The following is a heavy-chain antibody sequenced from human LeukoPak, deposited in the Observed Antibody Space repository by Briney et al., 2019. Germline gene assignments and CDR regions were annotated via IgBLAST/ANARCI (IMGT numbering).Heavy chain of an antibody. J-gene: IGHJ3*02. CDR2: VSGGGSGT. CDR3: ARDLRGNYDYVWGSYPDAFDI. Sequence: GGSLRLSCAASGFTFSSYGMSWVRQAPGKGLEWVSAVSGGGSGTYYADSVKGRFTISRDNAKNSLYLQMNSLRAEDTAVYYCARDLRGNYDYVWGSYPDAFDIWGQGTMVTVSS. V-gene: IGHV3-23*01. CDR1: GFTFSSYG. D-gene: IGHD3-16*02.